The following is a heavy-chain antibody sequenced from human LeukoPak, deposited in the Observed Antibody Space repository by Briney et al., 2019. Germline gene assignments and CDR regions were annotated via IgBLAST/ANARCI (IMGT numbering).Heavy chain of an antibody. V-gene: IGHV4-61*01. J-gene: IGHJ4*02. CDR3: ARGLKRYFDWLPPSGFDY. Sequence: TSETLSLTCTVSGGSVSSGSYYWSWIRQPPGKGLEWIGYIYYSGSTNYNPSLKSRVTISVDTSKNQFSLKLSSVTAADTAVYYCARGLKRYFDWLPPSGFDYWGQGTLVTVSS. CDR1: GGSVSSGSYY. D-gene: IGHD3-9*01. CDR2: IYYSGST.